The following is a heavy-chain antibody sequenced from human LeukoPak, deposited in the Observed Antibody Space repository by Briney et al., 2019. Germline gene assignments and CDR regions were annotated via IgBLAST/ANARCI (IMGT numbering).Heavy chain of an antibody. CDR3: TLIQGWGSGSYYRDF. CDR2: VKSRSAGETT. V-gene: IGHV3-15*01. D-gene: IGHD3-10*01. Sequence: GGSRRLSWAAAGGSISNDWMSWVRKAPGKGLEWVARVKSRSAGETTDYAAPVKGRFTISRDDSKNTLYLQMNSLKTEDTAVYYCTLIQGWGSGSYYRDFWGQGTLVTVSS. CDR1: GGSISNDW. J-gene: IGHJ4*02.